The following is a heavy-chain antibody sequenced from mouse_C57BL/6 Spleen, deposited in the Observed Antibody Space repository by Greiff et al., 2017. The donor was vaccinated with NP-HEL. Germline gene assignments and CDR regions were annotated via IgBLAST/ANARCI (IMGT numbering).Heavy chain of an antibody. D-gene: IGHD3-2*02. Sequence: QVQLKQPGAELVKPGASVKVSCKASGYTFTSYWMHWVKQRPGQGLEWIGRIHPSDGDTNYNQKFKGKATLTVDKSSSTAYMQLSSLTSEDSAVYYCAISHSSGYAFDYWGQGTTLTVSS. J-gene: IGHJ2*01. CDR1: GYTFTSYW. CDR3: AISHSSGYAFDY. CDR2: IHPSDGDT. V-gene: IGHV1-74*01.